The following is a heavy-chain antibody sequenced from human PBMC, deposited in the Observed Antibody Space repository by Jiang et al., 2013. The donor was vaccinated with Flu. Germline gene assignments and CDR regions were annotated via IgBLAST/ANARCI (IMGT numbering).Heavy chain of an antibody. Sequence: VESGGGLVQPGGSLRLSCAASGFTFSSFWMSWVRQAPGKGLEWVANINQDGIETYYVDSVKGRFTISRDNARNSLYLQINSLRVEDTALYYCARAASAGTVDYWGQGTMVTVSS. CDR3: ARAASAGTVDY. CDR1: GFTFSSFW. V-gene: IGHV3-7*03. D-gene: IGHD6-13*01. CDR2: INQDGIET. J-gene: IGHJ4*02.